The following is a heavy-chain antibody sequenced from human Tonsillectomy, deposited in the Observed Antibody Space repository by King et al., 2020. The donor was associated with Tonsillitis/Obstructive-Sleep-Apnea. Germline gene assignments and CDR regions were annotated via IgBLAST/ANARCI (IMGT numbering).Heavy chain of an antibody. D-gene: IGHD4-11*01. V-gene: IGHV4-34*01. CDR2: INHSGST. Sequence: VQLQQCGAGLLKPSETLSLTCAVYGGSFSGYYWNWIRQPPGKGLEWIGEINHSGSTNYNPSLKSRVTISVDMSKNQFSLKLSSVTAADTAVYYCARLTQYDYSRVFDNWGQGTLVTVSS. CDR3: ARLTQYDYSRVFDN. CDR1: GGSFSGYY. J-gene: IGHJ4*02.